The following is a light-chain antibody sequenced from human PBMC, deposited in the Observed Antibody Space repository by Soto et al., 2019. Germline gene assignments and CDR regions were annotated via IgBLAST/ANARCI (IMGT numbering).Light chain of an antibody. CDR1: QSVSSSY. CDR3: QQYGSSPGFT. V-gene: IGKV3-20*01. Sequence: ELVLTQAPGTLSLSTGERATLSCRASQSVSSSYLAWYQQKPGQGPRLLIYGASSRATGIPARFSGSGSGTDVTLIISRLEPDDFSVYYCQQYGSSPGFTFGPGTKVDIK. CDR2: GAS. J-gene: IGKJ3*01.